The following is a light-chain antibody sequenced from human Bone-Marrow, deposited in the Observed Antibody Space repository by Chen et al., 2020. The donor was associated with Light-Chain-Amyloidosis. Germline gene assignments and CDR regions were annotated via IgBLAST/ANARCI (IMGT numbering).Light chain of an antibody. Sequence: QSVLTQPPSVPAAPGQRVTISCSGSSSNIAVNYVSWYQQLPGTAPKLLIYDNNRRPSGMPDRFSGSKSGTSATLDITGLQTGDEADYYCGTCDRSLSAGVFGGGTKLTVL. CDR3: GTCDRSLSAGV. CDR1: SSNIAVNY. J-gene: IGLJ3*02. V-gene: IGLV1-51*01. CDR2: DNN.